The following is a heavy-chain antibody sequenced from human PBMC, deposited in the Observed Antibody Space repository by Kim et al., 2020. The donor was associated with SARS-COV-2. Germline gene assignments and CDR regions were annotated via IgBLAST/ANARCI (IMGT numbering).Heavy chain of an antibody. Sequence: SETLSLTCTVSGGSISSSSYYWGWIRQPPGKGLEWIGSIYYSGSTYYNPSLKSRVTISVDTSKNQFSLKLSSVTAADTAVYYCARQNYGSGIWAAYYYGMDVWGQGTTVTVSS. CDR3: ARQNYGSGIWAAYYYGMDV. CDR2: IYYSGST. CDR1: GGSISSSSYY. J-gene: IGHJ6*02. D-gene: IGHD3-10*01. V-gene: IGHV4-39*01.